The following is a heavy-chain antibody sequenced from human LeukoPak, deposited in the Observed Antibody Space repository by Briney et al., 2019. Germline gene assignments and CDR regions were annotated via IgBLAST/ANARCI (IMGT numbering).Heavy chain of an antibody. CDR1: GGSISTYY. CDR3: ARDGFYDFWSGRQYYFDY. Sequence: PSETLSLTCTVSGGSISTYYWTWIRQPPGKGLEWIGYISYSGSTNYNPSLKSRVTMSVDTSKNQFSLKLSSVTAADTAVYYCARDGFYDFWSGRQYYFDYWGQGTLVTVSS. V-gene: IGHV4-59*12. CDR2: ISYSGST. D-gene: IGHD3-3*01. J-gene: IGHJ4*02.